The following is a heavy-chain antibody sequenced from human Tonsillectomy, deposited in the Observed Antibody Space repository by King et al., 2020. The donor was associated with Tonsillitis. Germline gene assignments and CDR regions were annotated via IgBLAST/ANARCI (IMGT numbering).Heavy chain of an antibody. V-gene: IGHV3-30*18. J-gene: IGHJ4*02. CDR2: ISYDGSNK. CDR1: GFTFSSYG. Sequence: VQLVESGGGVVQPGRSLRLSCAASGFTFSSYGMHWVRQAPGKGLEWVAVISYDGSNKYYADSVKGRFTISRENSKNTLYLQMNSLRADDTAVYYCAKDTGYCSGGSCYTGLDYWGQGPLVTVSS. D-gene: IGHD2-15*01. CDR3: AKDTGYCSGGSCYTGLDY.